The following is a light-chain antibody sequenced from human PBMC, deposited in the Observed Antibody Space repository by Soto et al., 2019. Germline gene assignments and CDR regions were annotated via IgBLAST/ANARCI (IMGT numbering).Light chain of an antibody. J-gene: IGKJ2*01. V-gene: IGKV4-1*01. CDR2: WAS. CDR3: QQYYSTPPYT. CDR1: QSLLSRSNNENF. Sequence: IVMTQSPDSLAVSLGERATITCKSSQSLLSRSNNENFLAWFQHKPGQPPKLLIYWASTWDSGVPDRFSGSASGTEFTLTISSVQAEDVAVYYCQQYYSTPPYTFGQGTKLEIK.